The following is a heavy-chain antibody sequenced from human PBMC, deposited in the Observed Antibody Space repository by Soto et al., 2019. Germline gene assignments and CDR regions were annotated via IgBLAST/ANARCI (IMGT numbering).Heavy chain of an antibody. J-gene: IGHJ3*02. D-gene: IGHD3-9*01. CDR3: ARDLGYFDWQYSPFDI. CDR1: GFTFSSYS. CDR2: ISSSSSTI. V-gene: IGHV3-48*02. Sequence: EVQLVESGGGLVQPGGSLRLSCAASGFTFSSYSMNWVRQAPGKGLEWVSYISSSSSTIYYADSVKGRFTISRDNAKNSLYLQMNSLRDEDTAVYYCARDLGYFDWQYSPFDIWGQGTMVTVSS.